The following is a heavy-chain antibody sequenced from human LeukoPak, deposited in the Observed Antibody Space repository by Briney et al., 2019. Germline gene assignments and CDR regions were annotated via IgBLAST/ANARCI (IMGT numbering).Heavy chain of an antibody. CDR2: ISGTSNTI. J-gene: IGHJ4*02. CDR1: GFTFSSYS. D-gene: IGHD6-19*01. V-gene: IGHV3-48*01. CDR3: ARDLGSYSSGWYMGFDY. Sequence: GGSLRLSCVGSGFTFSSYSMNWVRQAPGKGLEWVSYISGTSNTIYYDDSVKGRFTVSRDNAKNSLYLQMNSLRAEDTAIYYCARDLGSYSSGWYMGFDYWGQGTQVTVSS.